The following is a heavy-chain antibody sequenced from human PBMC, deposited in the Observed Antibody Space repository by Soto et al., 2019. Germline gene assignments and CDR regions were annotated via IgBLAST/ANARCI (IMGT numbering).Heavy chain of an antibody. J-gene: IGHJ6*02. CDR2: IYSGGVT. CDR3: ARDPSTTGYYGLDV. Sequence: GGSLRLSCAASGFTVKNYQMNWVRQAPGKGLEWVSVIYSGGVTYYPDSVKGRFTIIRDTSKNTVYLQMNGLRADDTAMYYCARDPSTTGYYGLDVWGQGTTVTVSS. V-gene: IGHV3-53*01. CDR1: GFTVKNYQ.